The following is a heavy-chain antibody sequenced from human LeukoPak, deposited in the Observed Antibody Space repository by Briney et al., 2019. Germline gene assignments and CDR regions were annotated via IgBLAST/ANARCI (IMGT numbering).Heavy chain of an antibody. CDR2: IYYSGST. V-gene: IGHV4-59*01. CDR1: GGSLSSYY. Sequence: SETLSLTCTDSGGSLSSYYWSWIRQPPGKGLEWIGYIYYSGSTNYNPSLKSRVTISVDTSKNQFSLKLSSVTAADTAVYYCARDSHYDILTGSEYYYYGMDVWGQGTTVTVSS. D-gene: IGHD3-9*01. J-gene: IGHJ6*02. CDR3: ARDSHYDILTGSEYYYYGMDV.